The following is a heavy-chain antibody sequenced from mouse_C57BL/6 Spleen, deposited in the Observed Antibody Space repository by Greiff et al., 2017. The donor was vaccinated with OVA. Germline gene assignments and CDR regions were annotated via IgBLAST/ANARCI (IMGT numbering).Heavy chain of an antibody. CDR3: ARSPTGTRSYYFDY. CDR2: IYPGDGDT. CDR1: GYAFSSSW. Sequence: QVQLKQSGPELVKPGASVKISCKASGYAFSSSWMNWVKQRPGKGLEWIGRIYPGDGDTNYNGKFKGKATLTADKSSSTAYMQLSSLTSEDSAVYFCARSPTGTRSYYFDYWGQGTTLTVSS. D-gene: IGHD4-1*02. V-gene: IGHV1-82*01. J-gene: IGHJ2*01.